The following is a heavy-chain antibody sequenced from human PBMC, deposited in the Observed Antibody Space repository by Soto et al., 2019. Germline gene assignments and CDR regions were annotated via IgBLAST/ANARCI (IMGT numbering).Heavy chain of an antibody. CDR3: ARSLLRFLEWSNSYGMDV. CDR2: IIPIFGTA. CDR1: GGTFSSYA. Sequence: GASVKVSCKASGGTFSSYAISWVRQAPGQGLEWMGGIIPIFGTANYAQKFQGRVTITADKSTSTAYMELSSLRSEDTAVYYCARSLLRFLEWSNSYGMDVRGQGTTVTVSS. D-gene: IGHD3-3*01. V-gene: IGHV1-69*06. J-gene: IGHJ6*02.